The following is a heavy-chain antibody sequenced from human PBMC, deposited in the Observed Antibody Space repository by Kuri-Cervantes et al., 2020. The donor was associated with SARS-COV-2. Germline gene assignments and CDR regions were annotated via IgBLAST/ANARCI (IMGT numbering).Heavy chain of an antibody. V-gene: IGHV3-7*01. CDR3: ARGLKTIFGVVIANFDY. CDR1: GFTFSSYW. J-gene: IGHJ4*02. CDR2: IKQDGSEK. Sequence: GGSLRLSCAASGFTFSSYWMSWVRQAPGKGLEWVANIKQDGSEKYYVDSVKGRFTISRDNAKNSLYLQMNSLRAEDTAVYCCARGLKTIFGVVIANFDYWGQGTLVTVSS. D-gene: IGHD3-3*01.